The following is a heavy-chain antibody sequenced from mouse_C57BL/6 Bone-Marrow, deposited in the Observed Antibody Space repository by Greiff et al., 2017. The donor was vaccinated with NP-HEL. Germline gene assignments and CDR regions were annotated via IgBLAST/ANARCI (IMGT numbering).Heavy chain of an antibody. J-gene: IGHJ4*01. CDR2: IDPETGGT. Sequence: VQLQQSGAELVRPGASVTLSCKASGYTFTDYEMHWVKQTPVHGLEWIGAIDPETGGTAYNQKFKGKAILTADKSSSTAYMELRSLTSEDSAVYYCTRSHSKSSPYYAMDYWGQGTSGTVSS. V-gene: IGHV1-15*01. D-gene: IGHD2-5*01. CDR1: GYTFTDYE. CDR3: TRSHSKSSPYYAMDY.